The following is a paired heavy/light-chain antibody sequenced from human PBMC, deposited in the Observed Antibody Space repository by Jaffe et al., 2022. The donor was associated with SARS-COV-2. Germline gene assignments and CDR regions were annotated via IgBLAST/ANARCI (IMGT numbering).Heavy chain of an antibody. J-gene: IGHJ4*02. CDR2: ISSSGSTI. D-gene: IGHD6-13*01. CDR3: ARVVIAAAGTLDY. Sequence: QVQLVESGGGLVKPGGSLRLSCAASGFTFSDYYMSWIRQAPGKGLEWVSYISSSGSTIYYADSVKGRFTISRDNAKNSLYLQMNSLRAEDTAVYYCARVVIAAAGTLDYWGQGTLVTVSS. CDR1: GFTFSDYY. V-gene: IGHV3-11*01.
Light chain of an antibody. CDR3: QQYYSFPLT. Sequence: VIWMTQSPSLLSASTGDRVTISCRMSQGISSYLAWYQQKPGKAPELLIYAASTLQSGVPSRFSGSGSGTDFTLTISCLQSEDFATYYCQQYYSFPLTFGPGTKVDIK. V-gene: IGKV1D-8*01. J-gene: IGKJ3*01. CDR1: QGISSY. CDR2: AAS.